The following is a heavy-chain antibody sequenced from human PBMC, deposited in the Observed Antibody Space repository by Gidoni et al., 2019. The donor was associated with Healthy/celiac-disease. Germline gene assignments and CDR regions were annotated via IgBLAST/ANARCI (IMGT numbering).Heavy chain of an antibody. J-gene: IGHJ6*02. CDR2: IRGSGGST. Sequence: EVQLLESGGGLVQPGGSLRLSCAASGFTSRSYAMSWVRQAPGKGLEWVSAIRGSGGSTYYADSVKGQFTISRDNSKNTLYLQMNSLRAENTAVYYCAPVPIVVVPAATDYYGMDVWGQGTTVTVSS. CDR3: APVPIVVVPAATDYYGMDV. V-gene: IGHV3-23*01. CDR1: GFTSRSYA. D-gene: IGHD2-2*01.